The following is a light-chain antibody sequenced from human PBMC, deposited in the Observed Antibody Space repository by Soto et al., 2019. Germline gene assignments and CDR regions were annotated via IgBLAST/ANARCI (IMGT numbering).Light chain of an antibody. CDR1: QSLLSSDGNTY. V-gene: IGKV2-30*01. J-gene: IGKJ1*01. Sequence: DVVMTQSPLSLPVTLGQPASISCRSSQSLLSSDGNTYLNWFQQRPGQSPRRLIYKVSIRDSGVPDRFSGSGSGTDFTLKISRVEAEDVGVYYCMQGTHWPPWTFGQGTKVEVK. CDR2: KVS. CDR3: MQGTHWPPWT.